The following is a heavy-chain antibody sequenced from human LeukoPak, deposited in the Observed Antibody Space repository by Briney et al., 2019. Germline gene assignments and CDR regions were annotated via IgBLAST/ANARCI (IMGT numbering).Heavy chain of an antibody. CDR3: ARDHGYYDSSGYLYYYGMDV. Sequence: PGGSLRLSCAASGFTVSSNYMSWVRQAPGKGLEWVSVIYSGGSTYYADSVKGRFTISRHNSKNTLYLQMNSLRAEDTAVYYCARDHGYYDSSGYLYYYGMDVWGQGTTVTVSS. CDR1: GFTVSSNY. J-gene: IGHJ6*02. V-gene: IGHV3-53*04. D-gene: IGHD3-22*01. CDR2: IYSGGST.